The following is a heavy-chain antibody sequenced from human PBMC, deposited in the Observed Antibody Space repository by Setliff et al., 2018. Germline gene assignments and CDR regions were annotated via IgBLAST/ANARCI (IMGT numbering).Heavy chain of an antibody. CDR1: GASISTYPYY. V-gene: IGHV4-61*01. D-gene: IGHD2-15*01. Sequence: SETLSLTCTVSGASISTYPYYWGWIRQPPGKGLEWIGYIHFSGTTNYNPSLKSRVTLSLDTSKNQFSLELSSVTAADTATYYCARENGYCSGGACYFMFDYWGQGTLVTVSS. CDR3: ARENGYCSGGACYFMFDY. J-gene: IGHJ4*02. CDR2: IHFSGTT.